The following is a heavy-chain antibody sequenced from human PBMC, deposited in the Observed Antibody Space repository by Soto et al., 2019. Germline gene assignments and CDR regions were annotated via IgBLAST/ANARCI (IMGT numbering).Heavy chain of an antibody. CDR2: ISAYNGNT. D-gene: IGHD2-21*02. CDR1: GYTFTSYG. Sequence: ASVKVSCKASGYTFTSYGISWVRQAPGQGLEWMGWISAYNGNTNYAQKLQGRVTMTTDTSTSTAYMELRSLRSDDTAVYYCARALIGGNSGPRFDYWGQGTLVTVSS. V-gene: IGHV1-18*04. CDR3: ARALIGGNSGPRFDY. J-gene: IGHJ4*02.